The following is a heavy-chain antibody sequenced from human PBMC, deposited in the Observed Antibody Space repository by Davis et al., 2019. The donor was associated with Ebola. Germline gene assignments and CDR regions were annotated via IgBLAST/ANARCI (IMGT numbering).Heavy chain of an antibody. CDR3: ARDNYFSY. V-gene: IGHV3-53*01. Sequence: GASLITSCAASGFIFSSYAMSWVRQAPGKLLQWVSVIHAGDNTFYADSVKGRFTISRDNSKNTVFLQLSSLRAEDTAVYYCARDNYFSYWGQGTLVTVSS. J-gene: IGHJ4*02. CDR2: IHAGDNT. CDR1: GFIFSSYA.